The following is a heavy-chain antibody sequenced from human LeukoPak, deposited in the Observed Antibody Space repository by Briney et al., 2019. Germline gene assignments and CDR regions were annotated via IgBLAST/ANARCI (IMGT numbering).Heavy chain of an antibody. CDR3: ARLASRAAAGSIPY. CDR1: GCTFTGYY. V-gene: IGHV1-2*02. J-gene: IGHJ4*02. D-gene: IGHD6-13*01. CDR2: INPNSGDT. Sequence: GASVTVSCKASGCTFTGYYMHWVRHAPGQGLEWMGWINPNSGDTNYAQKFEGRVTMTRDTYISTAYMELSRLRSDDTAVYYCARLASRAAAGSIPYWGQGTLVTVSS.